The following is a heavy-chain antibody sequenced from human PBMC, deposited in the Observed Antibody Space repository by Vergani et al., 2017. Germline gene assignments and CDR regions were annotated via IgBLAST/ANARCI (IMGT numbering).Heavy chain of an antibody. CDR1: GFTFSSYW. J-gene: IGHJ4*02. CDR2: IKQEGSEK. Sequence: EVQLVESGGGLVQPGGSLRLSCAASGFTFSSYWMSWVRQAPGKGLEGVANIKQEGSEKYYVDSVKGRFTSSRDNAKNSLYLQMNSLRAEDTAVYYCATSTDLRYFDWLPFDYWGQGTLVTVSS. CDR3: ATSTDLRYFDWLPFDY. D-gene: IGHD3-9*01. V-gene: IGHV3-7*01.